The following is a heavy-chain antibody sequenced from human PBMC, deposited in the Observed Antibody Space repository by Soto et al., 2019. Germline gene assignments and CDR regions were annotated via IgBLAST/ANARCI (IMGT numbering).Heavy chain of an antibody. CDR2: ISSSSSTI. J-gene: IGHJ4*02. Sequence: EVQLVESGGGLVQPGGSLRLSCAASGFTFSSYSMNWVRQAPGKGLEWVSYISSSSSTIYYADSVKGRCTISRDNAKNSLYLQMNSLRAEDTAVYYCARDSGYSYGPLDYWGQGTLVTVSS. V-gene: IGHV3-48*01. D-gene: IGHD5-18*01. CDR3: ARDSGYSYGPLDY. CDR1: GFTFSSYS.